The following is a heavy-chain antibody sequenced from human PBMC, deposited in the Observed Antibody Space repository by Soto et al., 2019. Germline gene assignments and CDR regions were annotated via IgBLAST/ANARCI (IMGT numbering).Heavy chain of an antibody. CDR1: GFTFSSYW. CDR2: IKQDGSEK. D-gene: IGHD1-26*01. Sequence: EVQLVESGGGLVQPGGSLRLSCAASGFTFSSYWMSWVRQAPGKGLEWVANIKQDGSEKYYVDSVKGRFTISRDNAKNSLYLQMNSLRAEDTAVYYCARHGRSRSSSWFDHWGQGTLVTVSS. J-gene: IGHJ5*02. CDR3: ARHGRSRSSSWFDH. V-gene: IGHV3-7*01.